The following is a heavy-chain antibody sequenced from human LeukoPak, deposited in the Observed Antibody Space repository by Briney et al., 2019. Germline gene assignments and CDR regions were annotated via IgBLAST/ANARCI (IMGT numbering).Heavy chain of an antibody. D-gene: IGHD6-19*01. CDR3: ARGRGSGHKENWFDP. Sequence: ASVKVSCKASGYTFTTYDINWVRQATEQGLAWMGWMNPNSGNTGYAQKFQGRVTMTRNTSISTAYMELSSLRSEDTAVYYCARGRGSGHKENWFDPWGQGTLVTVSS. J-gene: IGHJ5*02. CDR2: MNPNSGNT. V-gene: IGHV1-8*01. CDR1: GYTFTTYD.